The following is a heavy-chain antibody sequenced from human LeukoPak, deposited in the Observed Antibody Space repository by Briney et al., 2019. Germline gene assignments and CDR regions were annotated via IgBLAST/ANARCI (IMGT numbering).Heavy chain of an antibody. CDR3: ARSGYSYGFPKFDY. Sequence: SGGSLRLSCAASGFTFSSYWMHWVRQAPGKGLVWVSRINSDGSSTSYADSVKGRFTISRYNAKNTLYLQMNSLRAEDTAVYCCARSGYSYGFPKFDYWGQGTLVTVSS. J-gene: IGHJ4*02. V-gene: IGHV3-74*01. CDR2: INSDGSST. D-gene: IGHD5-18*01. CDR1: GFTFSSYW.